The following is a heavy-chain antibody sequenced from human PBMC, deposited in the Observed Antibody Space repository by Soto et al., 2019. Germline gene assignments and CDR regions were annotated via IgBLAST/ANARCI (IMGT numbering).Heavy chain of an antibody. CDR1: GGSFSGYY. CDR2: INHSGST. Sequence: SETLSLTCAVYGGSFSGYYWSWIRQPPGKGLEWIGEINHSGSTNYNPSLKSRVTISVDTSKNQFSLKLSSVTAADTAVYYCARGHTIDYYYYMDVWGKGTTVTVSS. J-gene: IGHJ6*03. CDR3: ARGHTIDYYYYMDV. V-gene: IGHV4-34*01. D-gene: IGHD2-2*01.